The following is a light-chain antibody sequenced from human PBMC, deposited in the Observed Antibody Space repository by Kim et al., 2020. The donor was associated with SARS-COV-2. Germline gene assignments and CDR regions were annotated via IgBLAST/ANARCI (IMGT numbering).Light chain of an antibody. CDR3: QQFGSSPRT. V-gene: IGKV3-20*01. CDR2: GAS. CDR1: QSLSSYY. J-gene: IGKJ5*01. Sequence: EIVLTQSPGTLSLSPGERATLSCRASQSLSSYYLAWYQQKPGQAPRLLVFGASSRDTGIPDRFRCGGSGTDFTLTITRLEPEDFAVYYCQQFGSSPRTFGQGTRLEIK.